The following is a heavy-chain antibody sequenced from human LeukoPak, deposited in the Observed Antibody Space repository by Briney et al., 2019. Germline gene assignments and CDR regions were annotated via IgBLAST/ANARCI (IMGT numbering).Heavy chain of an antibody. CDR2: IYHSGST. CDR3: ASDCSSTSCYGGVDY. CDR1: GGSFSGYY. Sequence: SETLSLTCAVYGGSFSGYYWSWIRQPPGKGLEWMGEIYHSGSTNYNPSLKSRVTISVDTSKNQFSLKLSSVTAADTAVYYCASDCSSTSCYGGVDYWGQGTLVTVSS. D-gene: IGHD2-2*01. J-gene: IGHJ4*02. V-gene: IGHV4-34*01.